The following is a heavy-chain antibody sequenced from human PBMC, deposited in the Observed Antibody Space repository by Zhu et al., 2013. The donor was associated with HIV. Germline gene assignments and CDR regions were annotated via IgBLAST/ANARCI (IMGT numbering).Heavy chain of an antibody. CDR1: GGTFNNYG. Sequence: QVQLVQSGAEVKKPGSSMKVSCKASGGTFNNYGVNWVRQAPGQGLEWMGGIIPVFDSPFYAQRFQGRITLAADTSTNTVYLHLNNLRFEDTAVYYCATDLSHYYDSGIWGQGTLVTVSS. CDR3: ATDLSHYYDSGI. D-gene: IGHD3-22*01. J-gene: IGHJ4*02. CDR2: IIPVFDSP. V-gene: IGHV1-69*06.